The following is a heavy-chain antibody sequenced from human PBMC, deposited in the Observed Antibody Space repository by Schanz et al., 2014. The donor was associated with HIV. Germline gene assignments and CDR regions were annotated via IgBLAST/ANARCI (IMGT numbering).Heavy chain of an antibody. V-gene: IGHV3-30*18. Sequence: QVQLVESGGGVVQPGRSLRLSCAASGFSFSNFGMHWVRQAPGKGLEWVAVISYDGRNKYYADSVKGRLTISRDNSKNTLYLQMTTLRIDDTAVYYCAKPEYDSRGSSQSHFDYWGQGTLVTVSS. CDR2: ISYDGRNK. D-gene: IGHD3-22*01. CDR3: AKPEYDSRGSSQSHFDY. J-gene: IGHJ4*02. CDR1: GFSFSNFG.